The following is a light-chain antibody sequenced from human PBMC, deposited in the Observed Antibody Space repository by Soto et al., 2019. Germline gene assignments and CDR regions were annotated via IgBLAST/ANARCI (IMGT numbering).Light chain of an antibody. CDR2: EVS. Sequence: QSVLTQPASLSGSPGQSITISCTGTSSDIGAYDYVSWYQLHPGKAPKLMVFEVSNRPSGVSYRFSGSKSGNTASLTISGLQAEDEADYFCSSYSISTAYLFGTGTKLNVL. CDR1: SSDIGAYDY. CDR3: SSYSISTAYL. J-gene: IGLJ1*01. V-gene: IGLV2-14*01.